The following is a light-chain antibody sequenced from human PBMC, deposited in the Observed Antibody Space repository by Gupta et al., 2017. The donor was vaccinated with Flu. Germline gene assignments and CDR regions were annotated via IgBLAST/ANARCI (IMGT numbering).Light chain of an antibody. CDR1: SSDVGGYNY. CDR3: SSYTSSSTLWV. Sequence: QSALTQPASVSGSPGQSITIACTGPSSDVGGYNYVSWYQQPPGKAPNLMIYEVSNRPSGVSNRFSGSKSGNTAALTISGLQAEDEADYYCSSYTSSSTLWVFGGGTKLTVL. J-gene: IGLJ3*02. CDR2: EVS. V-gene: IGLV2-14*01.